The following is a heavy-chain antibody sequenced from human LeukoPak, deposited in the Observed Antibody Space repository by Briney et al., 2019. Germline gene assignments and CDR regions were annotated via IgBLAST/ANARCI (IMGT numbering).Heavy chain of an antibody. J-gene: IGHJ6*02. CDR3: ARDQGIAAAEGYYYYGMDV. Sequence: SETLSLTCTVSGGSISSYYWSWIRQPPGKGLEWIGYIYYSGSTNYNPSLKSRVTISVDTSKNQFSLKLSSVTAADTAVYYCARDQGIAAAEGYYYYGMDVWGQGTTVTVSS. CDR2: IYYSGST. D-gene: IGHD6-13*01. CDR1: GGSISSYY. V-gene: IGHV4-59*01.